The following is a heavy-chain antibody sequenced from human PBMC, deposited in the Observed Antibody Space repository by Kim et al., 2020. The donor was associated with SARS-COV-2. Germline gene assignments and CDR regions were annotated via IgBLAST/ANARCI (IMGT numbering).Heavy chain of an antibody. J-gene: IGHJ6*02. V-gene: IGHV3-11*01. D-gene: IGHD3-9*01. CDR3: ARDRRDFEYYYYGMDV. Sequence: SVKGRFTISRDNAKNSLYLQMNSLRAEDTAVYYCARDRRDFEYYYYGMDVWGQGTTVTVSS.